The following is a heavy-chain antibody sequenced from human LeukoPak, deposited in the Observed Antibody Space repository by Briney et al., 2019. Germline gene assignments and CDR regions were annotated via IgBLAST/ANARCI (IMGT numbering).Heavy chain of an antibody. Sequence: ASVQVSCKASGGTFRSYAISWLRQAPGQGLEWMGRIVPMIGTANYAQKFQGRVTIITDESTSTAYMELSSLRPEDTAVYYCARDGADHYMDVWGKGTTVTVSS. V-gene: IGHV1-69*05. D-gene: IGHD3-16*01. J-gene: IGHJ6*03. CDR2: IVPMIGTA. CDR1: GGTFRSYA. CDR3: ARDGADHYMDV.